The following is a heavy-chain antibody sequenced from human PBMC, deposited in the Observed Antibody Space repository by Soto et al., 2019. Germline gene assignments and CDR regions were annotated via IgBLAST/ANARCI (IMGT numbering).Heavy chain of an antibody. J-gene: IGHJ4*02. CDR3: ARALGSWGAYYFDH. Sequence: QITLKESGPTLVRPTQTLTLTCTVSGFSLDTWGVGVGWIRQPPGKAPEWLALIYWDNDKRYSPSLKNRLTSTKDTSKNQVVLTVTTMDPVDTVTYYCARALGSWGAYYFDHCGQGTLVTVSS. CDR2: IYWDNDK. V-gene: IGHV2-5*02. CDR1: GFSLDTWGVG. D-gene: IGHD3-16*01.